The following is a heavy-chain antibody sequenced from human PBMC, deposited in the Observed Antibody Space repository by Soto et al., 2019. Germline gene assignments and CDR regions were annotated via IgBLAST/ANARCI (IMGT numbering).Heavy chain of an antibody. CDR2: IKSITDGGTT. J-gene: IGHJ6*02. V-gene: IGHV3-15*01. D-gene: IGHD2-2*01. CDR3: PTDSADIVVVPAPFGMDV. Sequence: GGSLRLSCAASGITFSNAWMTWVRQAPGKGREWVGRIKSITDGGTTDYAAPVKGRFTISREDSKDTRYLQMNKLRTEDTAVYHCPTDSADIVVVPAPFGMDVWGQGTTVTVS. CDR1: GITFSNAW.